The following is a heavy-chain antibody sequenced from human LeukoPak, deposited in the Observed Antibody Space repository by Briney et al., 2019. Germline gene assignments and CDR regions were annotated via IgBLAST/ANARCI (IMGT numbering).Heavy chain of an antibody. D-gene: IGHD1-26*01. V-gene: IGHV3-11*01. CDR3: AREVLIPASGFDY. Sequence: PGGSLRLSCAASGFTFSDYYMSWIRQAPGKGLEWVSYISSSGSTIYYADSVKRRFTISGENTKNSLYLQRNSLRAEDTAVYYCAREVLIPASGFDYWGQGTLVTVSS. CDR2: ISSSGSTI. J-gene: IGHJ4*02. CDR1: GFTFSDYY.